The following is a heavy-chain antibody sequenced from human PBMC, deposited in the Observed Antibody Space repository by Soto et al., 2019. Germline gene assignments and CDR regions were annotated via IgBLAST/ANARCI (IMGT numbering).Heavy chain of an antibody. J-gene: IGHJ4*02. D-gene: IGHD2-15*01. CDR2: IIPIFGTA. CDR1: GGTFSSYA. CDR3: ASPEHRGYCSGGSCYWSDY. V-gene: IGHV1-69*01. Sequence: QVQLVQSGAEVKKPGSSVKVSCKASGGTFSSYAISWVRQAPGQGLEWMGGIIPIFGTANYAQKFQGRVTITSDESTSTAYMELSSLRSEDTDVYYCASPEHRGYCSGGSCYWSDYWGQGTMVTVSS.